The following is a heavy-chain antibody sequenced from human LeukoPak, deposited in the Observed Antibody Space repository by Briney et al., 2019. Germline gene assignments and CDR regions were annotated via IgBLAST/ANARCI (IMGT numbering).Heavy chain of an antibody. J-gene: IGHJ4*02. CDR1: GGTFSSYA. CDR3: AKGSDGYYPFDY. D-gene: IGHD3-22*01. CDR2: IIPIFGTA. Sequence: ASVKVSCKASGGTFSSYAISWVRQAPGQGLEWMGGIIPIFGTANYAQKSQGRVTITADESTSTAYMELSSLRSEDTAVYYCAKGSDGYYPFDYWGQGTLVTVSS. V-gene: IGHV1-69*13.